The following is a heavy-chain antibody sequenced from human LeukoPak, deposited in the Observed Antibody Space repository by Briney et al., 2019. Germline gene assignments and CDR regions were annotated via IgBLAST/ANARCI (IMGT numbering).Heavy chain of an antibody. CDR1: EFTFSRNW. Sequence: GGSLRLSCAASEFTFSRNWMTWVRQAPGKGREWVANIKLDGSEKNYVDSVKGRFTISRDNAKNSLYLQMDSLRAEDTAVYYCARLRVTSNYYMDVWGKGTTVTVS. V-gene: IGHV3-7*01. CDR2: IKLDGSEK. CDR3: ARLRVTSNYYMDV. D-gene: IGHD4-17*01. J-gene: IGHJ6*03.